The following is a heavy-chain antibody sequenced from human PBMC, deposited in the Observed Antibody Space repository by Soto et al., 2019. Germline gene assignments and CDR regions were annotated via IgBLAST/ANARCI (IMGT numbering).Heavy chain of an antibody. CDR1: GDSISRGGYS. Sequence: SETLSLTCTVSGDSISRGGYSWSWIRQPPGKGLEWIGYIYHSGSTYYNPSLKSRVTISVDRSKNQFSLKLSSVTAADTAVYYCARVPDYWGQGTLVTVSS. CDR3: ARVPDY. J-gene: IGHJ4*02. V-gene: IGHV4-30-2*01. CDR2: IYHSGST.